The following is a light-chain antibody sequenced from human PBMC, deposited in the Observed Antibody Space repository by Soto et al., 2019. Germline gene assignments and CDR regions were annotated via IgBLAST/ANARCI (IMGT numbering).Light chain of an antibody. CDR3: CLYISSSNWV. V-gene: IGLV1-44*01. J-gene: IGLJ3*02. Sequence: QSVLTQPPSASGTPGQRVTLSCSGSSSNIGYNAVNWYQQLPGKAPKLLMHGNSQRPSGVPDRFSGSKSGTSASLAISGLRTEDEADYYCCLYISSSNWVFGGGTQLTVL. CDR1: SSNIGYNA. CDR2: GNS.